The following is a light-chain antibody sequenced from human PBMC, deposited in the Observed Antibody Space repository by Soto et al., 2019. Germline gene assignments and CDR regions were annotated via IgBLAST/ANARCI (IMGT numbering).Light chain of an antibody. V-gene: IGKV3-15*01. Sequence: EIVLTQSPATLSLCPGERATLSCRASQSVSSNLAWYQQKPGQAPRLLIYGASTRATGIPARFSGSRYRTEPDVAVGTLQSKHFAVYYCQQYDTWPVAFGGGTKV. CDR1: QSVSSN. CDR3: QQYDTWPVA. CDR2: GAS. J-gene: IGKJ4*01.